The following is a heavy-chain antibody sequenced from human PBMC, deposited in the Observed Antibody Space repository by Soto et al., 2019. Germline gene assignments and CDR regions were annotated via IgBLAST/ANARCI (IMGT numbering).Heavy chain of an antibody. Sequence: SVKISCKASGGTFSSYAISWVRQAPGQGLEWMGGIIPIFGTANYAQKFQGRVTITADESTSTAYMELSSLRSEDTAVYYCARSSMRIFGYYYYGMDVWGQGTTVTVSS. CDR1: GGTFSSYA. J-gene: IGHJ6*02. CDR2: IIPIFGTA. D-gene: IGHD3-3*01. CDR3: ARSSMRIFGYYYYGMDV. V-gene: IGHV1-69*13.